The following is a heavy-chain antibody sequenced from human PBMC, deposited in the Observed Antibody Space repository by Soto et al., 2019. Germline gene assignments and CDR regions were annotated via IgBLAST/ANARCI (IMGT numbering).Heavy chain of an antibody. J-gene: IGHJ4*02. CDR2: INHSGST. V-gene: IGHV4-34*01. D-gene: IGHD4-17*01. CDR3: ARGNYGDYGTFAY. Sequence: QVQLQQWGAGLLKPSESLSLTCTASGGSLSGYYWSWIRQPPGKGLEWIGEINHSGSTTNNPAHKSRVTISVDTSKNQFSLKLSSVTAADTAIYYCARGNYGDYGTFAYWGQGALVTVS. CDR1: GGSLSGYY.